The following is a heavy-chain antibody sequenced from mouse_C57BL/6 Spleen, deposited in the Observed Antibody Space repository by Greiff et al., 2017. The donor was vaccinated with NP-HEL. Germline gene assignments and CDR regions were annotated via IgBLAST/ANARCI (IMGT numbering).Heavy chain of an antibody. Sequence: VQRVESGPGLVQPSQSLSITCTVSGFSLTSYGVHWVRQPPGKGLEWLGVIWSGGSTDYNAAFISRLSISKDNSKSQVFFKMNSLQADDTAIYYCAKGNYGHYAMDYWGQGTSVTVSS. CDR2: IWSGGST. D-gene: IGHD1-1*01. CDR3: AKGNYGHYAMDY. J-gene: IGHJ4*01. CDR1: GFSLTSYG. V-gene: IGHV2-4*01.